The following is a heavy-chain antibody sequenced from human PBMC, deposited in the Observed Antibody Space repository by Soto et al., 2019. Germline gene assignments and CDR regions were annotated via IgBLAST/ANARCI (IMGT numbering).Heavy chain of an antibody. V-gene: IGHV4-34*01. Sequence: SWIRKPQGKGLEWIGEINHSGSTNYNPSLKSRVTIPVDTSKNQFSLKLSSVTAADAAVYYCAREVLYDSSGFYNWFDPWGQGTQLTVSS. D-gene: IGHD3-22*01. CDR2: INHSGST. J-gene: IGHJ5*02. CDR3: AREVLYDSSGFYNWFDP.